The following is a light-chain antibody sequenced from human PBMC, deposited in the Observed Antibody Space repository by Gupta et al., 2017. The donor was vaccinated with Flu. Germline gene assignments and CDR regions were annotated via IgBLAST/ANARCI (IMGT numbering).Light chain of an antibody. CDR2: LGS. J-gene: IGKJ5*01. V-gene: IGKV2-28*01. CDR1: QSLLHTNGYNY. CDR3: MQDRQPLT. Sequence: DIVVAQSPLSLPVTPGEPASISCRSSQSLLHTNGYNYLDWFLQKPGQSPQLLIYLGSQRASGVPDRFSGSGSGTDFTLKISRVETEDVGVYYCMQDRQPLTFGQGTQLEIK.